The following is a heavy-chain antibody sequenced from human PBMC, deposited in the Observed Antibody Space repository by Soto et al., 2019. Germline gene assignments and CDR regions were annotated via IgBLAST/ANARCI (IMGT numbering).Heavy chain of an antibody. J-gene: IGHJ4*02. V-gene: IGHV3-43*01. Sequence: GGSLRLSCAASGFTFEDFSMHWVRQRPGKGLEWVSLINWDGGDTLYEDSLKGRFTISRENSKCFLFLQMHGLRTEDSALYYCAPEYRSRWHPLFDYWGQGTLVTVSS. CDR2: INWDGGDT. CDR3: APEYRSRWHPLFDY. D-gene: IGHD6-13*01. CDR1: GFTFEDFS.